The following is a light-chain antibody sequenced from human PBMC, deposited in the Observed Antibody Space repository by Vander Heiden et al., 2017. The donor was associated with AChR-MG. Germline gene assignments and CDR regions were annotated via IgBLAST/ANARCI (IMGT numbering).Light chain of an antibody. CDR1: KLGNKY. J-gene: IGLJ2*01. Sequence: DLTQPSSVSVPPGQSATISCSGDKLGNKYVSWYQQKAGQSPILVIYQDTKRPSNIPERFFGSNSGETANLTVRGAQPMDDADYFCQVWGLRTAVFGGGTKLTVL. V-gene: IGLV3-1*01. CDR2: QDT. CDR3: QVWGLRTAV.